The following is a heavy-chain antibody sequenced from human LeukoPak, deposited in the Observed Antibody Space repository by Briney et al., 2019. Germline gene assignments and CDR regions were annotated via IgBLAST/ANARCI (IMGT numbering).Heavy chain of an antibody. V-gene: IGHV3-23*01. CDR2: ISGSGGST. CDR3: AKVGKTENYYGSGRFSYYYYMDV. CDR1: GFTFSSYA. J-gene: IGHJ6*03. D-gene: IGHD3-10*01. Sequence: GGSLRLSCAASGFTFSSYAMSWVRQAPGKGLEWVSAISGSGGSTYYADSVKGRFTISRDNSKNTLYLQMNSLRAEDTAVYYCAKVGKTENYYGSGRFSYYYYMDVWGKGTTVTISS.